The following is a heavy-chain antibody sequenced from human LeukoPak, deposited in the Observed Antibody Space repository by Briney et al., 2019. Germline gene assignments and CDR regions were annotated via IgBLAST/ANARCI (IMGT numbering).Heavy chain of an antibody. J-gene: IGHJ4*02. CDR1: GGSISSYY. CDR3: ARDLLSTAGYFDY. V-gene: IGHV4-59*01. CDR2: IYYSGST. D-gene: IGHD6-19*01. Sequence: SETLSLTCTVSGGSISSYYWSWIRQPPGKGLEWVGYIYYSGSTDYNPSLKSRVTISVDTSKNQFSLNLSSVTAADTAVYYCARDLLSTAGYFDYWGQGTLVTVSS.